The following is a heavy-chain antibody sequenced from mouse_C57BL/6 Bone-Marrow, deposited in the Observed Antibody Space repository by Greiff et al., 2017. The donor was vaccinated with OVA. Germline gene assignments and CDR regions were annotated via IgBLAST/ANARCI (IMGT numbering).Heavy chain of an antibody. CDR2: INPGSGGT. CDR1: GYAFTNYL. Sequence: QVQLQQSGAELVRPGTSVKVSCKASGYAFTNYLIEWVKQRPGQGLEWIGVINPGSGGTNYNEKFKGKATLTADKSSSTAYMQLSSLTSEDSAVYFCARWGGYHTFDYWGQGTTLTVSS. CDR3: ARWGGYHTFDY. J-gene: IGHJ2*01. D-gene: IGHD2-2*01. V-gene: IGHV1-54*01.